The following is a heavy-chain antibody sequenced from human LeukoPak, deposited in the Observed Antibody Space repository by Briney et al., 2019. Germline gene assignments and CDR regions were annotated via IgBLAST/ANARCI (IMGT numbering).Heavy chain of an antibody. V-gene: IGHV1-3*01. Sequence: ASVKVSCKASGYTFIDFVIHWVHQAPGQRLEWMGWIKAGDGYTKYSQKFQGRVTITRSTSATTAFMELSSLTSEDTAVYYCARTWSTVTGEYFQLWGQGTLVTVSS. CDR2: IKAGDGYT. CDR3: ARTWSTVTGEYFQL. D-gene: IGHD4-17*01. J-gene: IGHJ1*01. CDR1: GYTFIDFV.